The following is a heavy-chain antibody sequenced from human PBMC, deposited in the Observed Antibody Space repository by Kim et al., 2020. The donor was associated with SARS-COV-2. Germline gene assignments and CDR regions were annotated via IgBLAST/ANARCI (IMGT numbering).Heavy chain of an antibody. D-gene: IGHD3-10*01. CDR1: GGSISSSSW. CDR3: ARGVSRACTLRAWFDP. V-gene: IGHV4-4*02. J-gene: IGHJ5*02. Sequence: SETLSLTCAVSGGSISSSSWWSWVRQPPGKRLEWVGEIDHSGDTNYSASLRGRVTISLDKAKNQFSLGLRSVTAADTAVYYCARGVSRACTLRAWFDPGGQGTLVTVS. CDR2: IDHSGDT.